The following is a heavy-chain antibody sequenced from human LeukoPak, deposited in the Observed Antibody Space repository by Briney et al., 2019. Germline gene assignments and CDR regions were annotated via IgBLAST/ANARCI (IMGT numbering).Heavy chain of an antibody. V-gene: IGHV3-30*03. J-gene: IGHJ4*02. CDR3: ARWNGDFLTGYYLDD. CDR1: GFTFSRYG. D-gene: IGHD3/OR15-3a*01. Sequence: GGSLRLSCAASGFTFSRYGMHWVRQAPGKGLECVALISDDGSKKYYADSVKGQFTISRDDSKNTLYLQMGSLRAEDTAMYYCARWNGDFLTGYYLDDWGQGTLVTVSS. CDR2: ISDDGSKK.